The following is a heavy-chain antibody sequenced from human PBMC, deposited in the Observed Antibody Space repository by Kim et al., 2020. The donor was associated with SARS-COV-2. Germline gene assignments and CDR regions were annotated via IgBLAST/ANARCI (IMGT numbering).Heavy chain of an antibody. Sequence: ASVKVSCKASGYTFTTYPMHWVRQATGQRLEWMGWINGGNGYTKYSQKFQGRVTITRDTSANTAYMELSSLRSEDTAIYYCARSPAISAFNDYWGQGTLV. CDR1: GYTFTTYP. J-gene: IGHJ4*02. V-gene: IGHV1-3*01. CDR3: ARSPAISAFNDY. D-gene: IGHD3-3*02. CDR2: INGGNGYT.